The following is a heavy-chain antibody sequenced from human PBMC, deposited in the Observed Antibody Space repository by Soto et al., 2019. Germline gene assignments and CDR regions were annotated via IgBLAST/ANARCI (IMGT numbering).Heavy chain of an antibody. J-gene: IGHJ1*01. V-gene: IGHV1-2*02. CDR1: GSTFTGYY. Sequence: ASVTVSCKASGSTFTGYYMHWVRQAPGQGLEWMGWINPNSGGTNYAQKFQGRVTMTRDTSISTAYMELSRLRSDDTAVYYCARAAAGHCSGGSCYRYFQHWGQGTLVTV. CDR3: ARAAAGHCSGGSCYRYFQH. CDR2: INPNSGGT. D-gene: IGHD2-15*01.